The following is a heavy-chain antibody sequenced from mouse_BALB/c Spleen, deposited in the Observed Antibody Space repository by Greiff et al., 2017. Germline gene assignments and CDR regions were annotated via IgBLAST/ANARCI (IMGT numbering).Heavy chain of an antibody. CDR1: GFNIKDTY. CDR2: IDPANGNT. V-gene: IGHV14-3*02. CDR3: AREGMITTDYFDY. Sequence: EVQLQQSGAELVKPGASVKLSCTASGFNIKDTYMHWVKQRPEQGLEWIGRIDPANGNTKYDPKFQGKATITADTSSNTAYLQLSSLTSEDTAVYYCAREGMITTDYFDYWGQGTTLTVSS. D-gene: IGHD2-4*01. J-gene: IGHJ2*01.